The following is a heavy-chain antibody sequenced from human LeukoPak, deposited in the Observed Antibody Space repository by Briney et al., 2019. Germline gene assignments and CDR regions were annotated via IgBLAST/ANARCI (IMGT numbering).Heavy chain of an antibody. Sequence: ASVKVSCKASGYTFTGYYMHWVRQAPGQGLEWMGWINPNSGETRYEQKFQGRVTMTRDTSIDTAHMELGSLTSDDTAVYYCAGVLFISGYDSWGQGTLVTVSS. CDR3: AGVLFISGYDS. V-gene: IGHV1-2*02. D-gene: IGHD3-9*01. J-gene: IGHJ5*01. CDR1: GYTFTGYY. CDR2: INPNSGET.